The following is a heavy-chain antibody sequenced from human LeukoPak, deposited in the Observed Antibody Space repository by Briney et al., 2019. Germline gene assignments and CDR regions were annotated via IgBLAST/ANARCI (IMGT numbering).Heavy chain of an antibody. CDR1: GFTFSSYA. Sequence: GGSLRLSCAASGFTFSSYAMSWVRQAPGKGLEWVSAISGSGGSTYYAGSVKGRFTISRDNSKNTLYLQMNSLRAEDTAVYYCANKGDAFGELLYTWFDYWGQGTLVTVSS. V-gene: IGHV3-23*01. D-gene: IGHD3-10*01. CDR2: ISGSGGST. J-gene: IGHJ4*02. CDR3: ANKGDAFGELLYTWFDY.